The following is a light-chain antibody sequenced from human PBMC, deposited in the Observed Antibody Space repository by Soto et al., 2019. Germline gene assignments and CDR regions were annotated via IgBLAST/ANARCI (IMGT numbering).Light chain of an antibody. CDR2: AAS. CDR1: ESISRH. CDR3: LQVNSFPLS. Sequence: VTXGXRAAESISRHLNWYQQKPGKAPKFLIYAASTLQSGVPSRFTGSGSGTDFTLTITSLQPEDFATYYCLQVNSFPLSFGGGAKVDIK. J-gene: IGKJ4*01. V-gene: IGKV1-9*01.